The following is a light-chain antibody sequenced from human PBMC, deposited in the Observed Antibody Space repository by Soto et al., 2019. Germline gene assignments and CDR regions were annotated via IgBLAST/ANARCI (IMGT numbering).Light chain of an antibody. J-gene: IGLJ1*01. CDR3: QSYDSSLSGYV. V-gene: IGLV1-40*01. Sequence: QSVLTQPPSVSGAPGQRVTISCTGSSSNIGAGYYVHWYQQLPGTAPKVLIYGNSNRPSGVPDRFSGSKSGTSASLAITGLQAEDEADYYCQSYDSSLSGYVFGTGTKLTVL. CDR2: GNS. CDR1: SSNIGAGYY.